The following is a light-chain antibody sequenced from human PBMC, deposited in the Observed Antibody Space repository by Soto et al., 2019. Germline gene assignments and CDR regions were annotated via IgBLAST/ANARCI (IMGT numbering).Light chain of an antibody. CDR2: DIN. CDR1: SSDAGNYIF. V-gene: IGLV2-14*01. J-gene: IGLJ1*01. CDR3: SSYTSSSTLYV. Sequence: QSALTQPASVSGSPGQSITISCTGTSSDAGNYIFVSWYRQHPGKAPKLMIYDINNRPSGVSNRFSGSKSGNTASLTISGLQAEDEADYYCSSYTSSSTLYVFGTGTKVTVL.